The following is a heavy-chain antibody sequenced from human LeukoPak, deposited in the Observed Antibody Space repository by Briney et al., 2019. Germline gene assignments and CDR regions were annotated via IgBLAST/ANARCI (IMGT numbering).Heavy chain of an antibody. CDR2: VDPEDGET. CDR1: GYTFTDYY. V-gene: IGHV1-69-2*01. Sequence: ASVMVSCKXSGYTFTDYYMHWVQQAPGKGLEWMGLVDPEDGETIYSEKFQGRVTITADTSTDTAYMELSSLRSEDTAVYYCATGEYAPLRPIDYWGQGTLVTVSS. D-gene: IGHD2-8*01. CDR3: ATGEYAPLRPIDY. J-gene: IGHJ4*02.